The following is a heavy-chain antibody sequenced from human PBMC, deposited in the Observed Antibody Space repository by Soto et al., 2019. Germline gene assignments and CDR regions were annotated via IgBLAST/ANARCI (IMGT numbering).Heavy chain of an antibody. V-gene: IGHV3-30*18. J-gene: IGHJ4*02. Sequence: VGSLRLSCAASGFPFSSYGMHWVRQAPGKGLEWVAVISYDGSNKYYADSVKGRFTISRDNSKNTLYLQMNSLRAEDTAVYYCAKDPSPVATVPTFDYWGQRTLVTVSS. CDR2: ISYDGSNK. CDR3: AKDPSPVATVPTFDY. CDR1: GFPFSSYG. D-gene: IGHD5-12*01.